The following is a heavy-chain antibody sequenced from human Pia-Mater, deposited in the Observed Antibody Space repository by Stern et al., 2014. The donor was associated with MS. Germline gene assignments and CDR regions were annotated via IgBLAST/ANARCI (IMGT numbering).Heavy chain of an antibody. CDR3: ARLRLLTYGLDS. V-gene: IGHV5-51*01. J-gene: IGHJ4*02. CDR2: IYPSVSDS. CDR1: GYSFTTYW. Sequence: EVQMVEYGAEVKKPGESLKISCKGSGYSFTTYWVAWVRQMPGKGLEWMGIIYPSVSDSRYSPSFQCQVSISVDKSISTASLQWSSLKASDTAMYYCARLRLLTYGLDSWGQGTLVTVCS. D-gene: IGHD3-16*01.